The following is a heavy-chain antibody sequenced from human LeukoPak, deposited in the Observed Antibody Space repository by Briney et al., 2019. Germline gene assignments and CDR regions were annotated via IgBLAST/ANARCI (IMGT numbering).Heavy chain of an antibody. V-gene: IGHV3-74*01. CDR2: INSDGSST. J-gene: IGHJ3*02. Sequence: GGSLRLSCAASGSTFSSYRMHWVRQAPGKGLVWVSRINSDGSSTSYADSVKGRFTISRDNSKNTLYLQMNSLRAEDTAVYYCAKFQYSYGFGFDAFDIWGQGTMVTVSS. D-gene: IGHD5-18*01. CDR1: GSTFSSYR. CDR3: AKFQYSYGFGFDAFDI.